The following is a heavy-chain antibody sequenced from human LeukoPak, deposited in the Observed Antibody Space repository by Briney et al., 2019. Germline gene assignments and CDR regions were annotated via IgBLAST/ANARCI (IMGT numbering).Heavy chain of an antibody. V-gene: IGHV4-39*01. CDR1: GGSISSSSYY. Sequence: SETLSLTCTVSGGSISSSSYYWGWIRQPPGKGLEWIGSIYYSGSTYYNPSLKSRVTISVDTSKNQFSLKLSSVTAADTAVYYCARPAAGPRDLDYWGQGTLVTVSS. CDR2: IYYSGST. CDR3: ARPAAGPRDLDY. J-gene: IGHJ4*02. D-gene: IGHD6-13*01.